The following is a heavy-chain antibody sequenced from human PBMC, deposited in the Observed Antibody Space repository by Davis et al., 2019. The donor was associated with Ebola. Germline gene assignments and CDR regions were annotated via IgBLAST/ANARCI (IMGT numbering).Heavy chain of an antibody. J-gene: IGHJ2*01. CDR2: INPHNGNT. V-gene: IGHV1-18*04. CDR1: GYTFTNYG. Sequence: AASVKVSCKASGYTFTNYGITWVRQAPGQGLEWMGWINPHNGNTNYAQKLQGRVTMTEDTSTDTAYMELSSLRSEDTAVYYCATCSGRYWYFDLWGRGTLVTVSS. D-gene: IGHD2-15*01. CDR3: ATCSGRYWYFDL.